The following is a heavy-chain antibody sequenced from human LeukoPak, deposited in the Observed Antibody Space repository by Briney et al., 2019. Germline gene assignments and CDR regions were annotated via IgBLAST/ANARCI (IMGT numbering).Heavy chain of an antibody. V-gene: IGHV3-21*01. Sequence: GGPLRLSCAASGFTFSSYSMNWVRQAPGKGLEWVSSISSSSSYIYYADSVKGRFTISRDNAKNSLYLQMNSLRAEDTAVYYCARDLTIFGVKTHFDYWGQGTLVTVSS. J-gene: IGHJ4*02. D-gene: IGHD3-3*01. CDR2: ISSSSSYI. CDR3: ARDLTIFGVKTHFDY. CDR1: GFTFSSYS.